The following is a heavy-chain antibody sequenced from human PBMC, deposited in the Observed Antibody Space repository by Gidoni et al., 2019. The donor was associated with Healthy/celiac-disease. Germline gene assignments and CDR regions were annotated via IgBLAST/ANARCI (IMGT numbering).Heavy chain of an antibody. CDR1: GYTFTSYA. D-gene: IGHD5-12*01. V-gene: IGHV1-3*01. J-gene: IGHJ4*02. CDR2: INAGNGNT. CDR3: ARGRRDGYNYPFDY. Sequence: QVQLVQSGAEVKKPGASVKVSCKASGYTFTSYAMHWVRQAPGQRLEWMGWINAGNGNTKYSQKFQGRVTITRDTSASTAYMELSSLRSEDTAVYYCARGRRDGYNYPFDYWGQGTLVTVSS.